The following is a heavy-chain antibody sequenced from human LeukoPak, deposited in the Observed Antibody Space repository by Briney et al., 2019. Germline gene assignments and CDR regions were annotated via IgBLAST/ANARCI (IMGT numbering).Heavy chain of an antibody. CDR3: ARANFAWNDEGEYVWFDP. CDR1: GGSISSYY. V-gene: IGHV4-4*07. J-gene: IGHJ5*02. Sequence: SETLSLTCTVSGGSISSYYWSWIRQPAGKGLEWIGRIYISGSGSTNYNPSLKSRVTISVDTSKNQFSLKLSSVTAADTAVYYCARANFAWNDEGEYVWFDPWGQGTLVTVSS. CDR2: IYISGSGST. D-gene: IGHD1-1*01.